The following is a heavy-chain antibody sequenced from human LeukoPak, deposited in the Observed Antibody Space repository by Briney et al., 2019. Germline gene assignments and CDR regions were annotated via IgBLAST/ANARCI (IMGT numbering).Heavy chain of an antibody. D-gene: IGHD2-2*01. J-gene: IGHJ4*02. V-gene: IGHV3-20*04. CDR2: INWSGGST. CDR3: ARAPITSPFYLDS. CDR1: GFAFDEHG. Sequence: GGSLRLSCTASGFAFDEHGMGWVRQVPGKGLEWVSGINWSGGSTGYADPLRGRFTISRDNAKNSLYLQMDSLRAEDTALYYCARAPITSPFYLDSWGQGTLVTVSS.